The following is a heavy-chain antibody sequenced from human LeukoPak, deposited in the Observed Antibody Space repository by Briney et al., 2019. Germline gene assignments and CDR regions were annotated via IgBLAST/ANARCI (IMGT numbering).Heavy chain of an antibody. CDR1: GGSISSSSYY. J-gene: IGHJ5*02. Sequence: SETLSLTCTVSGGSISSSSYYWGWICQPPGKGLEWIGSIYYSGSTYYNPSLKSRVTISVDTSKNQFSLKLSSVTAADTAVYYCARDHRVVPAAIDWFDPWGRGTLVTVSS. CDR3: ARDHRVVPAAIDWFDP. CDR2: IYYSGST. V-gene: IGHV4-39*07. D-gene: IGHD2-2*02.